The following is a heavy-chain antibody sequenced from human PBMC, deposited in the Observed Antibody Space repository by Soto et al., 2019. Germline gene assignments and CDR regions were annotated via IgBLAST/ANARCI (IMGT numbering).Heavy chain of an antibody. Sequence: TLSLTCAVSGGSISSSTYSWSWIRQPPGQALEWIGHMFHSERTYYNPSLESRVTISLDRSKNQFSLKLSSVTAADTAVYYCARGYCDSSTCSRYNWFDPWGQGTLVTVSS. D-gene: IGHD2-2*01. J-gene: IGHJ5*02. V-gene: IGHV4-30-2*01. CDR1: GGSISSSTYS. CDR3: ARGYCDSSTCSRYNWFDP. CDR2: MFHSERT.